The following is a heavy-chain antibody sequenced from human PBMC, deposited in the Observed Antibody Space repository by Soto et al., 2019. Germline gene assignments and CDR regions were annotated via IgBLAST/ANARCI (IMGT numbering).Heavy chain of an antibody. V-gene: IGHV3-48*04. Sequence: GGPLRLSCAAFGLTFSSYSMNWVRKTPGQGLEWVSYISSSASTIYYADSVKGRFTISRDNAKNSLYLQMNSLRAEDTAVYYCSMVRGVTQNDAFDIWGQGTMVTVSS. CDR2: ISSSASTI. D-gene: IGHD3-10*01. CDR1: GLTFSSYS. J-gene: IGHJ3*02. CDR3: SMVRGVTQNDAFDI.